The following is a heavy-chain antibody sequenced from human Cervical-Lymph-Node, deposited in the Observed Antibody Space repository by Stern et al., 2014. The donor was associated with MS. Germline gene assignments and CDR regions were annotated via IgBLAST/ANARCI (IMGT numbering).Heavy chain of an antibody. CDR2: IRANNDNT. CDR1: GYTFTSYG. Sequence: QVQLVESGAEVKTPGASVKVSCKASGYTFTSYGISWVRQAPGQWLEWMGWIRANNDNTSYAQKLQGRVAMTTDTSTSTAYMELRSLRSDDTAVYYCARGLLGSENAFDIWGQGTMVTVSS. J-gene: IGHJ3*02. D-gene: IGHD2-15*01. V-gene: IGHV1-18*01. CDR3: ARGLLGSENAFDI.